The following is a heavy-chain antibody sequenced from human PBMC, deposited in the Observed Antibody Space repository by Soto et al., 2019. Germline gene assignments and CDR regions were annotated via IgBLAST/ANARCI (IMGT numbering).Heavy chain of an antibody. CDR1: GGSFSGYY. CDR2: INHSGST. V-gene: IGHV4-34*01. J-gene: IGHJ6*03. Sequence: SETLSLTCAVYGGSFSGYYWSWIRQPPGKGLEWIGEINHSGSTNYNPSLKSRVTISVDTSKNQFSLKLSSVTAADTAVYYCARGGYCVITSCYRPHYYYYMDVGGKGTTVTVSS. CDR3: ARGGYCVITSCYRPHYYYYMDV. D-gene: IGHD2-2*01.